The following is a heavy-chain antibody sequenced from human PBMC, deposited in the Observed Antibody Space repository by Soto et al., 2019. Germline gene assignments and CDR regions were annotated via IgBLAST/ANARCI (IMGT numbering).Heavy chain of an antibody. CDR2: IKQDGSEK. J-gene: IGHJ4*02. D-gene: IGHD6-13*01. CDR3: ARRGPGTYFDY. CDR1: GFTFSNYW. Sequence: EVQLVESGGGLVQPGGSLSLSCAASGFTFSNYWMTWVRQAPGKGLEWVANIKQDGSEKYYVDSVKGRSTISRDNAKNSVYLHMDSLRVEDTAVYYCARRGPGTYFDYWGQGTLVTVSS. V-gene: IGHV3-7*01.